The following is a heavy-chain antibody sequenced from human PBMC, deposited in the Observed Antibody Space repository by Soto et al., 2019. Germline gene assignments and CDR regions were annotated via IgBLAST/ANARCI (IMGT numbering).Heavy chain of an antibody. CDR3: AKDPEWGLVVYSFDY. D-gene: IGHD1-26*01. V-gene: IGHV3-23*01. CDR2: ISGGGDST. CDR1: GFTFSNYA. Sequence: EVQLLESGGGLVQPGGSLRLSCAVSGFTFSNYAMRWVRQAPGKGLEWVSSISGGGDSTYYADSVKGRFTISRDNSKNTLYLQMNSLRAEDTAVYYCAKDPEWGLVVYSFDYWGQGTLVTVSS. J-gene: IGHJ4*02.